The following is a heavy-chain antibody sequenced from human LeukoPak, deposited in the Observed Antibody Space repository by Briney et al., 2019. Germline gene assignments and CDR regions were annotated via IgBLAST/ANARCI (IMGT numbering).Heavy chain of an antibody. Sequence: SETLSLTCAVYGGSLSGYYWSWIRQPPGKGLEWIGEINHSGSTNYNPSLKSRVTISVDTSKNQFSLKLSSVTAADTAVYYCARLDYYDSSGYSDWGQGTLVTVSS. CDR2: INHSGST. CDR1: GGSLSGYY. V-gene: IGHV4-34*01. D-gene: IGHD3-22*01. CDR3: ARLDYYDSSGYSD. J-gene: IGHJ4*02.